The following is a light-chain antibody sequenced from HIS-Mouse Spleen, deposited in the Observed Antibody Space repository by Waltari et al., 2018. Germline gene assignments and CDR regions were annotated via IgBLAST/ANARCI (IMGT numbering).Light chain of an antibody. V-gene: IGLV3-10*01. Sequence: SYELTQPPSVSVSPGQKARTTCSGAALPKKYADWYLQKSGQAPVLVIYEDSKRPSGIPERFSGSSSGTMATLTISGAQVEDEADYYCYSTDSSGNHRVFGGGTKLTVL. J-gene: IGLJ2*01. CDR3: YSTDSSGNHRV. CDR1: ALPKKY. CDR2: EDS.